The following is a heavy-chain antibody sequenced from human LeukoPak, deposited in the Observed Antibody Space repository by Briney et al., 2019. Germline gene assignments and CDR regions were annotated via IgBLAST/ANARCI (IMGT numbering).Heavy chain of an antibody. CDR2: IIPIFGTA. Sequence: VKVSCKASGGTFSSYAISWVRQAPGQGLEWMGGIIPIFGTANYAQKFQGRVTITADESTSTAYMELSSLRSEDTAVYYCARGPYSGSYLDYWGQGTLVTVSS. J-gene: IGHJ4*02. CDR1: GGTFSSYA. CDR3: ARGPYSGSYLDY. V-gene: IGHV1-69*01. D-gene: IGHD1-26*01.